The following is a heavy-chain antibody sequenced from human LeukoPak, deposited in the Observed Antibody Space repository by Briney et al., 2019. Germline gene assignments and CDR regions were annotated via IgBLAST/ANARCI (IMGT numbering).Heavy chain of an antibody. J-gene: IGHJ4*02. V-gene: IGHV4-39*01. D-gene: IGHD3-10*01. CDR2: IYYTGST. CDR1: GDSISSSSYY. Sequence: PSETLSLTCTVSGDSISSSSYYWGWIRQPPGKGLEWIGNIYYTGSTYYNPSLKSRVTISVDTSKNQFSLKLSSVTAADSAVYYCAASYGSGSYWDYWGQGTLVTVSS. CDR3: AASYGSGSYWDY.